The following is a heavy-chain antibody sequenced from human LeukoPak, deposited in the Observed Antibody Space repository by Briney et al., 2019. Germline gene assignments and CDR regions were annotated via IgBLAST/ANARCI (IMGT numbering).Heavy chain of an antibody. J-gene: IGHJ6*03. D-gene: IGHD1-14*01. CDR3: ARVDVTPGALRYYYMDV. CDR2: IYTSGST. V-gene: IGHV4-61*02. CDR1: GGSISSGSYY. Sequence: SQTLSLTCTVSGGSISSGSYYWRWIRQPAGKGLEWIGRIYTSGSTNYNPSLKSRFTISVDTSKNQFTRKLSSVTAADTAVYYCARVDVTPGALRYYYMDVWGKGTTVTVSS.